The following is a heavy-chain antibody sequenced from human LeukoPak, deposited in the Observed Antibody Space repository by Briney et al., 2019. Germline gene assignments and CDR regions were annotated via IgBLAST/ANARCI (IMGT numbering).Heavy chain of an antibody. V-gene: IGHV3-30*02. CDR3: ARAGGFWSGYYAFDI. CDR1: GFTFSSYG. D-gene: IGHD3-3*01. Sequence: GGSLRLSCAASGFTFSSYGMHWVRQAPGKGLEWVAFIRYDGSNKYYADSVKGRFTISRDNAKNSLYLQMNSLRAEDTAVYYCARAGGFWSGYYAFDIWGQGTMVTVSS. J-gene: IGHJ3*02. CDR2: IRYDGSNK.